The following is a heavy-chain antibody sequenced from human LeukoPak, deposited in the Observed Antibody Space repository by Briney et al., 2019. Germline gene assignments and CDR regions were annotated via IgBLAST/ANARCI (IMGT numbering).Heavy chain of an antibody. V-gene: IGHV4-39*01. CDR3: ARRANRRKEAFDI. CDR2: IYYSGST. J-gene: IGHJ3*02. CDR1: GGSISSSSYY. Sequence: SETLSLTCTVSGGSISSSSYYWGWIRQPPGKGLEWIGSIYYSGSTYYNPSLKSRVTISVDTSKNQFSLKLSSVTAADTAVYYCARRANRRKEAFDIWGQGTMVTVSS.